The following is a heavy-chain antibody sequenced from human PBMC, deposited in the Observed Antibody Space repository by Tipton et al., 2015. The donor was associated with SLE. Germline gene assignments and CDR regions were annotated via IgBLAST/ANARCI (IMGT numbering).Heavy chain of an antibody. D-gene: IGHD2-15*01. CDR1: GGSIISGDSITSYY. V-gene: IGHV4-39*07. Sequence: TLSLTCTVSGGSIISGDSITSYYWGWIRQPPGKGLEWIGSVYESGTTYYNPSLKSRVTMSVDTSKTQFSLKLSSLTAADTAVYYCARVVTVVATHYYDMDVWGQGTTVTVSS. CDR3: ARVVTVVATHYYDMDV. CDR2: VYESGTT. J-gene: IGHJ6*02.